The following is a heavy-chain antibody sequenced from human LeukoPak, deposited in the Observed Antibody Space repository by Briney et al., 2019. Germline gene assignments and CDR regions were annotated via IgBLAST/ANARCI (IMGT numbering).Heavy chain of an antibody. CDR2: ISDTGSDT. V-gene: IGHV3-23*01. J-gene: IGHJ4*02. Sequence: PGGSLRLSCAASVFTFSTYGMNWVRQAPGKGLEWVSSISDTGSDTYYADSVKGRFTISRDNSKNTLFLHMNSLRVEDTAIYYCAKRVPYSSSSVYFDAWGQGALVTVSS. D-gene: IGHD6-6*01. CDR3: AKRVPYSSSSVYFDA. CDR1: VFTFSTYG.